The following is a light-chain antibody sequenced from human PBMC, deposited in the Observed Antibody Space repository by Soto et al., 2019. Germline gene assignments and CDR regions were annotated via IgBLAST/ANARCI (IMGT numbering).Light chain of an antibody. CDR3: QLYGSPTWT. V-gene: IGKV3-20*01. Sequence: EIVLTQSPGILSLSPGERATLSCRASQSVSSSYLAWYQQKPGQAPRLLMYGASTRATGIPDRFSGSGSGTDFTLTISRLEPEDFTVYYCQLYGSPTWTFGQGTKVVIK. CDR1: QSVSSSY. J-gene: IGKJ1*01. CDR2: GAS.